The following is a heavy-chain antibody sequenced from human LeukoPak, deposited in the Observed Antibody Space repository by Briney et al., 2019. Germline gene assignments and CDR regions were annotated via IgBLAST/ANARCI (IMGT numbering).Heavy chain of an antibody. D-gene: IGHD6-13*01. CDR1: GGSISSSHYY. J-gene: IGHJ4*02. Sequence: PSETLSLTCTVSGGSISSSHYYWDWIRQPPGKGLEWIGNIYYSGSTYYNPSLKSRVAISVDTSKNQFSLKLSSVTAADTAVYYCARISSNWYGGGYDYWGQGTLVTVSS. CDR2: IYYSGST. CDR3: ARISSNWYGGGYDY. V-gene: IGHV4-39*07.